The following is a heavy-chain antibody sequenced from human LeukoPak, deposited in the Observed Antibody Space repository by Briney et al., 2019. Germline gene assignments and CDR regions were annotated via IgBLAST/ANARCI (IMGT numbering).Heavy chain of an antibody. J-gene: IGHJ4*02. CDR1: GFTFSSYS. CDR2: ISSSSSYI. D-gene: IGHD6-19*01. CDR3: ARADAQQWLVSPVFDY. Sequence: GGSLRLSCAASGFTFSSYSMNWVRQAPGKGLEWVSSISSSSSYIYYADSVKGRFTISRDNAKNSLYLQMNSLRAEDTAVYYCARADAQQWLVSPVFDYWGQGTLVTVSS. V-gene: IGHV3-21*01.